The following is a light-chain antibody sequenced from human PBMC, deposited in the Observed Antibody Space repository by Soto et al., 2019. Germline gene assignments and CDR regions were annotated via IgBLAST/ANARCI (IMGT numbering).Light chain of an antibody. CDR2: AAS. J-gene: IGKJ3*01. Sequence: DIQLTQSPSFLSASVGDRVTITCRASQGISNYLAWYQQKPGKAPQLLIFAASTLQSGVPSRFSGSGSGTEFTLTISSLQPDDFATYYCLHINSYSPDTFGPGPTVDIK. CDR3: LHINSYSPDT. CDR1: QGISNY. V-gene: IGKV1-9*01.